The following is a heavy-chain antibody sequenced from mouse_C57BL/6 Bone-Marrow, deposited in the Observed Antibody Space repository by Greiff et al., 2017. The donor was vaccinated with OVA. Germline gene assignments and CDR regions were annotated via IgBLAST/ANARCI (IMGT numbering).Heavy chain of an antibody. D-gene: IGHD2-12*01. CDR1: GFSLTSYG. CDR3: ARVLLLDY. J-gene: IGHJ2*01. V-gene: IGHV2-2*01. CDR2: IWSGGST. Sequence: VQLQQSGPGLVQPSQSLSITCTVSGFSLTSYGVHWVRQSPGKGLEWLGVIWSGGSTDYNAAFISRLSISKDNSKSQVFFKMISLQADDTAIYYCARVLLLDYWGQGTTLTVSS.